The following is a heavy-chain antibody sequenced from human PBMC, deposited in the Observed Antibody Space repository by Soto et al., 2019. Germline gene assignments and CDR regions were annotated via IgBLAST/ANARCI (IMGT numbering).Heavy chain of an antibody. CDR2: IHSDGSST. Sequence: GGSLRLSCAASGFTVSSNYMSWVRQAPGKGLEWVSRIHSDGSSTTYADSVKGRFTISRDNAKNTVYLQMNSLRVDDTAVYYCARDRSMVVVVPGYWGQGTLVTVSS. D-gene: IGHD2-2*01. CDR1: GFTVSSNY. J-gene: IGHJ4*02. CDR3: ARDRSMVVVVPGY. V-gene: IGHV3-74*01.